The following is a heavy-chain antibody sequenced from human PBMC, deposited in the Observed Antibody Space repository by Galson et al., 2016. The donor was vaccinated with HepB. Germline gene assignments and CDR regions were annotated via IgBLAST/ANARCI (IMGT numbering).Heavy chain of an antibody. Sequence: SLRLPCAGSGFTFSSFPLHWVRQAPCKGLEWVAVISFDGHEQYYADSVKGRFTISRDDSDRTMYLKMDSLRVEDTAVYYCVRDGPYYYDNRDYKWFDFWGQGTLVTVSS. CDR2: ISFDGHEQ. D-gene: IGHD3-22*01. CDR1: GFTFSSFP. V-gene: IGHV3-30*04. CDR3: VRDGPYYYDNRDYKWFDF. J-gene: IGHJ4*02.